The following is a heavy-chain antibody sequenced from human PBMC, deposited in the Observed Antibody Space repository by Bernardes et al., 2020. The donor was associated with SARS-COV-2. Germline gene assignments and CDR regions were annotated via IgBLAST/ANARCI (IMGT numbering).Heavy chain of an antibody. Sequence: SETLSLTCAVYGGSLSGHWWSWIRQPPGQGLEWIGEVSHSGGTNYNPSLKSRVTASVDTSKNQFSLKVTSVTAADTAVYYCARGGGDNSGWYVVDNWGQGILVTVSS. CDR2: VSHSGGT. CDR1: GGSLSGHW. D-gene: IGHD6-19*01. J-gene: IGHJ4*02. CDR3: ARGGGDNSGWYVVDN. V-gene: IGHV4-34*01.